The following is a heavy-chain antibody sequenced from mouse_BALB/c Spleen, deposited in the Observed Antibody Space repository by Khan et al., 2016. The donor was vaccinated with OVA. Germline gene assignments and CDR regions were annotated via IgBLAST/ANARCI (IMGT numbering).Heavy chain of an antibody. Sequence: EVELVESGPGLVKPSQSLSLTCTVTGYSITRDYAWNWIRQFPGNKLEWMGYISNSGSTTYNPSLKSRISITRDTSKNRFFLQLNSVTTEDTATYYCSSELGLYYAMDYWGQGTSVTVSS. J-gene: IGHJ4*01. D-gene: IGHD4-1*01. CDR2: ISNSGST. CDR3: SSELGLYYAMDY. CDR1: GYSITRDYA. V-gene: IGHV3-2*02.